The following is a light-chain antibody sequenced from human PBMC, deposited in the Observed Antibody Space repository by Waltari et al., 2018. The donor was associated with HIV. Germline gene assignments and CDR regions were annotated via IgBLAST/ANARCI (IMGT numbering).Light chain of an antibody. J-gene: IGKJ1*01. CDR1: QAIKND. CDR3: LQHNGFPRT. CDR2: SAS. V-gene: IGKV1-17*01. Sequence: DIQMTQSPSSLSASVGDRITITCRASQAIKNDLGWYQQKPGRAPTRLIYSASTLHTGVPARFRGSGAGRVFALSIGGGGPEDIGSYFCLQHNGFPRTFGQGTKIEI.